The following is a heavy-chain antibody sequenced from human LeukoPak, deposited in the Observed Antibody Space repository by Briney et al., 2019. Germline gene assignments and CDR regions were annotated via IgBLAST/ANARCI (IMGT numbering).Heavy chain of an antibody. V-gene: IGHV4-31*03. CDR1: GGSISSGVYY. Sequence: SETLSLTCTVSGGSISSGVYYWSWIRQHPGKGLEWIGYIYYSGSTYYNPSLKSRVTISVDTSKNQFSLKLSSVTAVDTAVYYCARGSPYYDSSGYYLNWFDPWGQGTLVTVSS. CDR3: ARGSPYYDSSGYYLNWFDP. CDR2: IYYSGST. D-gene: IGHD3-22*01. J-gene: IGHJ5*02.